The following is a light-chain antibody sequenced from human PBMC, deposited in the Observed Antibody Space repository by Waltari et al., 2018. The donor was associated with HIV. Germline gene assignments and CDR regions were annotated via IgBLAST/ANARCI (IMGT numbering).Light chain of an antibody. Sequence: DIQMTQSPSSLSASVGDRVTITCRASQIISNYLNWYQQKPGKAPKLLIYAASSLQSGVPSRFSGSGSGTDFTLTISSLQPEDFASYYCQQSYISPPTFGQGTKVEIK. CDR1: QIISNY. V-gene: IGKV1-39*01. CDR2: AAS. CDR3: QQSYISPPT. J-gene: IGKJ1*01.